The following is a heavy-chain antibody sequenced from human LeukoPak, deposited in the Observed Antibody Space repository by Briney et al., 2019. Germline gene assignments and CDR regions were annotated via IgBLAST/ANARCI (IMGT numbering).Heavy chain of an antibody. J-gene: IGHJ4*02. CDR2: INHSGST. V-gene: IGHV4-34*01. CDR3: ARGRSSGYFDY. Sequence: GSLRLSCATSGFTFSNFAMSWIRQPPGKGLEWIGEINHSGSTNYNPSLKSRVTISVDTSKNQFSLKLSSVTAADTAVYYCARGRSSGYFDYWGQGTLVTVSS. CDR1: GFTFSNFA. D-gene: IGHD6-19*01.